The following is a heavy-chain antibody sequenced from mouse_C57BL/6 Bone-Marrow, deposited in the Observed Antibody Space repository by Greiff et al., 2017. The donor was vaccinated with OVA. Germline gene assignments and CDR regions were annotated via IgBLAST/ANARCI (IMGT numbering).Heavy chain of an antibody. CDR1: GFSLTSYA. J-gene: IGHJ2*01. V-gene: IGHV2-9-1*01. Sequence: VQLVESGPGLVAPSQSLSITCTVSGFSLTSYAISWVRQPPGKGLEWLGVIWTGGGTNYNSALKSRLSISKDNSKSQVFLKMNSLQTDDTARYYCASYYYGSQYYFDYWGQGTTLTVSS. CDR3: ASYYYGSQYYFDY. CDR2: IWTGGGT. D-gene: IGHD1-1*01.